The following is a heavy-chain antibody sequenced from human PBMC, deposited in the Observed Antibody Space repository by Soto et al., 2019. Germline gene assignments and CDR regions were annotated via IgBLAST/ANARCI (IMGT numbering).Heavy chain of an antibody. Sequence: ASVKVSCKASGYTFTGYYMHWVRQAPGQGLEWMGWINPNSGGTNYAQKFQGWVTMTRDTSISTAYMELSRLRSDDTAVYYCARGGDMVVVPAAALSRGGMDVWGKGTTVTVSS. CDR1: GYTFTGYY. CDR3: ARGGDMVVVPAAALSRGGMDV. J-gene: IGHJ6*03. CDR2: INPNSGGT. V-gene: IGHV1-2*04. D-gene: IGHD2-2*01.